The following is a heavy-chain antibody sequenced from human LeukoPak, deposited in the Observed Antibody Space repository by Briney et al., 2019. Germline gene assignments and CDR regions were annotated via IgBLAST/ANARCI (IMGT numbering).Heavy chain of an antibody. CDR1: GFTFSDYY. V-gene: IGHV3-11*01. J-gene: IGHJ4*02. CDR2: ISSSGSTI. Sequence: GGSLRLSCAASGFTFSDYYMSWIRQAPGKGLEWVSYISSSGSTIYYADSVKGRFTISRDNAKNTLYLQMNSLRAEDTAVYYCARGGGVLRFLEWLSGQIDYWGQGTLVTVSS. CDR3: ARGGGVLRFLEWLSGQIDY. D-gene: IGHD3-3*01.